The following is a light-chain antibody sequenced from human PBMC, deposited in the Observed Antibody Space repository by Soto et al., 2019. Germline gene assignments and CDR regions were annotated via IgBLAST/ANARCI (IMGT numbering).Light chain of an antibody. CDR2: GAS. V-gene: IGKV3-20*01. CDR3: QQYGSSSIT. Sequence: VLTHSPGTLSLSPGDIATLSFLSSQSVSSSYLAWYQQKPGQAPRLLIYGASSRATGIPDRFSGSGSGTDFTLTISRLEPEDFAVYYCQQYGSSSITFGQGTRLEIK. CDR1: QSVSSSY. J-gene: IGKJ5*01.